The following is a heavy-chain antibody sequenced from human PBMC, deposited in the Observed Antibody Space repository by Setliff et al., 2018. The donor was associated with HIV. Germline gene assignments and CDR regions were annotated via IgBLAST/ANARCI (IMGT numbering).Heavy chain of an antibody. CDR1: GYSISSGCY. J-gene: IGHJ4*02. V-gene: IGHV4-38-2*01. D-gene: IGHD5-12*01. CDR3: ARQPLYNDYDWRSYYFDY. CDR2: MYHTGST. Sequence: PSETLSLTCAVSGYSISSGCYWGWIRQPPGKWLEWIGSMYHTGSTYYSPSLNSRFTISVDTSKNQFSLKLTSVTAADTAVYYCARQPLYNDYDWRSYYFDYWGQGSLVTVSS.